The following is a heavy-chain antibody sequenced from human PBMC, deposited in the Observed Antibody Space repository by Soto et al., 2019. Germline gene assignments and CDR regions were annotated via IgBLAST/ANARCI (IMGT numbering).Heavy chain of an antibody. D-gene: IGHD6-13*01. V-gene: IGHV4-30-4*01. J-gene: IGHJ5*02. CDR1: GGSISSGDYY. CDR2: IYYSGST. Sequence: SETLSLTCTVSGGSISSGDYYWSWIRQPPGKGLEWIGYIYYSGSTYYNPSLTSRVTISVDTSKNQFSLKLSSVTAADTAVYYCARERPEGSRLHPWGEGTLVTVSS. CDR3: ARERPEGSRLHP.